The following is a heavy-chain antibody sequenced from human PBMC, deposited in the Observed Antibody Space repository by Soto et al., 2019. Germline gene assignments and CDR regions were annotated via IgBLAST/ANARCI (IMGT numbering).Heavy chain of an antibody. CDR3: ARVLDYIWGSYSFGHAFDI. J-gene: IGHJ3*02. V-gene: IGHV1-18*01. CDR2: ISAYNGTA. Sequence: ASVKVSCKASGGTFSSYAISWVRQAPGQGLEWMGWISAYNGTANYAQKLQGRVTMTTDTSTSTAYMELRSLRSDDTAVYYCARVLDYIWGSYSFGHAFDIWGQGTMVTVSS. CDR1: GGTFSSYA. D-gene: IGHD3-16*01.